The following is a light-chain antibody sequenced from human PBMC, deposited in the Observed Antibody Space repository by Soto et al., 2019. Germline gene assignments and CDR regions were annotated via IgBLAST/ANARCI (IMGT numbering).Light chain of an antibody. CDR3: QQRSNLPPLT. CDR1: QSVSSY. CDR2: DAS. V-gene: IGKV3-11*01. J-gene: IGKJ4*01. Sequence: EIVLTQSPATLSLSPGERATLSCRASQSVSSYLAWYQQKPGQAPRLLIYDASNRATGIPARFSGSGYGTDFTLTISSLEPEDFAVYYCQQRSNLPPLTFGGGTKVEIK.